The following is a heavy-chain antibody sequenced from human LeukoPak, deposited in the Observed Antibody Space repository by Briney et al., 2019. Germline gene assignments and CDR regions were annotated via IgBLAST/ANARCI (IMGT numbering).Heavy chain of an antibody. V-gene: IGHV3-21*01. D-gene: IGHD2-2*02. CDR3: ASLGYCSSTSCYTSGRYYYYMDV. Sequence: GGSLRLSCAASGFTFSSYSMNWVRQAPGKGLEWVSSISSSSSYIYYADSVKGRFTISRDNAKNSLYLQMNSLRAEDTAVYYCASLGYCSSTSCYTSGRYYYYMDVWGKGTTVTVSS. J-gene: IGHJ6*03. CDR1: GFTFSSYS. CDR2: ISSSSSYI.